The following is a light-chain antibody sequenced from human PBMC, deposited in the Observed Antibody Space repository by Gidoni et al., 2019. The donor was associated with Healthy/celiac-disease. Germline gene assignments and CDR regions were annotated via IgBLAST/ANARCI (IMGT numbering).Light chain of an antibody. CDR1: QSISSY. J-gene: IGKJ5*01. CDR3: QQSYSTSPIT. Sequence: DIQMTQSPSSLSASVGDRVTITCRASQSISSYLNWYQQKPGKAPKLLIYAASSLQSGVPSRFSVSGSGTDFTLTISSLQPEDFATYYCQQSYSTSPITFGQGTRLEIK. CDR2: AAS. V-gene: IGKV1-39*01.